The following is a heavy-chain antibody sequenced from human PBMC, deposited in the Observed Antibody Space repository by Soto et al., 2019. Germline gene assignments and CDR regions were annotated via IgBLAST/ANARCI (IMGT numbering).Heavy chain of an antibody. Sequence: ASVKVSGKASGYTCTGYYMHWVRQAPGQGLEWMGWINPNSGGTNYAQKFQGRVTMTRDTSISTAYMELSRLRSDDTAVYYCARDKKDFWSGFFLDYWGQGTLVTVSS. D-gene: IGHD3-3*01. CDR2: INPNSGGT. CDR3: ARDKKDFWSGFFLDY. V-gene: IGHV1-2*02. J-gene: IGHJ4*02. CDR1: GYTCTGYY.